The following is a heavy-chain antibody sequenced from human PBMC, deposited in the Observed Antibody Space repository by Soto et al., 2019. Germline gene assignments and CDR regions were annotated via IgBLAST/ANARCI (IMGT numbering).Heavy chain of an antibody. D-gene: IGHD3-16*01. Sequence: QVQLQESGPGLVKPSETLSLTCSVSDGSVNTGNYYWSWIRQPPGKVLEWIGHIYNIGTTNYNTSLKSRVTISVDTSKNQFSLKVTSVTAADTAVYFCAREEKQLSRYGGDFDYWGQGILVTVSS. V-gene: IGHV4-61*01. CDR3: AREEKQLSRYGGDFDY. CDR2: IYNIGTT. CDR1: DGSVNTGNYY. J-gene: IGHJ4*02.